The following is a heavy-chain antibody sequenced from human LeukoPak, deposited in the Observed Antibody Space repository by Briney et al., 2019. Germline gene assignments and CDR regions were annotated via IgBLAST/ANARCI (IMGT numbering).Heavy chain of an antibody. J-gene: IGHJ4*02. Sequence: GGSLRLSCAASGFTFSSSYSMNWVRQAPGKGLEWVAHISLTTTTVSYADSVKGRFTMSRDNAKNSLYLQMNSLRDEDTAVYYCARTYDFWSGYLGWGQGTLVTVSS. CDR1: GFTFSSSYS. V-gene: IGHV3-48*02. D-gene: IGHD3-3*01. CDR2: ISLTTTTV. CDR3: ARTYDFWSGYLG.